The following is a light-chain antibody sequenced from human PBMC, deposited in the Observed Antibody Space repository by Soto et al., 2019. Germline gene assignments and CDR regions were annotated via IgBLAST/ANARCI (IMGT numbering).Light chain of an antibody. CDR2: SND. CDR1: SSNIASNT. J-gene: IGLJ1*01. Sequence: QSVLTQPPSASGTPGHRVTVSCSGSSSNIASNTVNWYQQLPGTAPKLLIYSNDQLPSGVPDRFSASKSGTSASLAISGLQSEDESDYYFSSWDDSLNGLVFGPWIKLTVL. V-gene: IGLV1-44*01. CDR3: SSWDDSLNGLV.